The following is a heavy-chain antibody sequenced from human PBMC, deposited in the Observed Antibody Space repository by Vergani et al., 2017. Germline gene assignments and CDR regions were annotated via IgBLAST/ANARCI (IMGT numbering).Heavy chain of an antibody. D-gene: IGHD4-17*01. V-gene: IGHV1-18*04. CDR3: ARDTDYGDYVKGFDY. CDR2: ISAYNGNT. J-gene: IGHJ4*02. CDR1: GYSFTSYW. Sequence: VQLVQSGAEVKKPGESLKISCKGSGYSFTSYWIGWVRQAPGQGLEWMGWISAYNGNTNYAQKLQGRVTMTTDTSTSTAYMELRSLRSDDTAVYYCARDTDYGDYVKGFDYWGQGTLVTVSS.